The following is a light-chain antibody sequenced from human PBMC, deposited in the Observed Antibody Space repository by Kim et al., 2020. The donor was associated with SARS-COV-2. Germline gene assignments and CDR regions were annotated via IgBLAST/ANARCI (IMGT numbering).Light chain of an antibody. V-gene: IGLV2-14*03. Sequence: PGQSIPISCTGTSSDLGAMFVSWYQQHPGKAPKRVIYDFTNRPSGISSRFSGSTSGSTSSLSISGLQADDEAIYYCSSYTTSNTLVFGGGTQLTVL. CDR2: DFT. CDR1: SSDLGAMF. CDR3: SSYTTSNTLV. J-gene: IGLJ2*01.